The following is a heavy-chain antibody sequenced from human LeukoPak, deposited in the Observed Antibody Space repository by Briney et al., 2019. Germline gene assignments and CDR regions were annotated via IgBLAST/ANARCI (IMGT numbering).Heavy chain of an antibody. CDR2: IVYRGST. CDR3: ARANYDYVWGSYRHAFDI. Sequence: SETLSLTCTVSSGSISTSTYYWGWVRQPPGKALEWIGNIVYRGSTYYRPSLKSRVTISLDTSRNQFSLKLSSVTAADTAVYYCARANYDYVWGSYRHAFDIWGQGTMVTVSS. CDR1: SGSISTSTYY. J-gene: IGHJ3*02. D-gene: IGHD3-16*02. V-gene: IGHV4-39*07.